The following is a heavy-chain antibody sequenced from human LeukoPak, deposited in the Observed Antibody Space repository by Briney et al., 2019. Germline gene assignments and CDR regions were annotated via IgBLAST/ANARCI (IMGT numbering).Heavy chain of an antibody. CDR2: INHSGST. V-gene: IGHV4-31*03. J-gene: IGHJ3*02. D-gene: IGHD4-17*01. CDR3: AIGGSGDYITDAFDI. Sequence: PSQTLSLTCTVSGGSISSGGYYWSWIRQPPGKGLEWIGEINHSGSTNYNPSLKSRVTISVDTSKNQFSLKLSSVTAADTAVYYCAIGGSGDYITDAFDIWGQGTMVTVSS. CDR1: GGSISSGGYY.